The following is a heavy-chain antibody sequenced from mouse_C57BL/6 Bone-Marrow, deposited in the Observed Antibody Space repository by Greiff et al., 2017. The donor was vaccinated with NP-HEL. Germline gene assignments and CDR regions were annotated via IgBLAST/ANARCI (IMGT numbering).Heavy chain of an antibody. J-gene: IGHJ4*01. CDR2: IDPNSGGT. Sequence: QVQLQQPGAELVKPGASVKLSCKASGYTFTSYWMHWVKQRPGRGLEWIGRIDPNSGGTKYNEKFKSKATLTVDKASSTAYMQLSSLTSEDSAVYYCARSAIWLRRYYYAMDYWGQGTSVTVSS. V-gene: IGHV1-72*01. CDR3: ARSAIWLRRYYYAMDY. CDR1: GYTFTSYW. D-gene: IGHD2-2*01.